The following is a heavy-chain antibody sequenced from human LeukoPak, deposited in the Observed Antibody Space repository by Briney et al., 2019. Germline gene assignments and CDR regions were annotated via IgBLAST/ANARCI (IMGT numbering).Heavy chain of an antibody. CDR1: GGSITSVSYS. J-gene: IGHJ2*01. D-gene: IGHD3-9*01. CDR2: IYSSGST. CDR3: ARQYSDILTGYHRGELYWYFDL. Sequence: SETLSLTCTVSGGSITSVSYSWSWIRQPAGKGLEWIGRIYSSGSTNYNPSLKSRVTISVDTSKKQFSLKLNSATAADTAVYYCARQYSDILTGYHRGELYWYFDLWGRGTLVTVSS. V-gene: IGHV4-61*02.